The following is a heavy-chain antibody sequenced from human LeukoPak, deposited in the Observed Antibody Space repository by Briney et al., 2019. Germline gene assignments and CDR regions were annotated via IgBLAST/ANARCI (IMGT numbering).Heavy chain of an antibody. D-gene: IGHD3-3*01. CDR1: GFTFSSYW. CDR2: ISGSGGST. J-gene: IGHJ4*02. CDR3: AKSFPLWSGTYYFDY. V-gene: IGHV3-23*01. Sequence: GGSLRVSCATSGFTFSSYWMSWVRHPPGKGLEWVSAISGSGGSTYYADPVKGRFTISRDNSKNTLYLQMNSLRAEDTAVYYCAKSFPLWSGTYYFDYWGQGTLVTVSS.